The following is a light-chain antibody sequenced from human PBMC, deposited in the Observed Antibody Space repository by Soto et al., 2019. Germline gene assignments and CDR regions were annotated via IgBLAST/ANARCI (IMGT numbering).Light chain of an antibody. CDR1: QSVYSN. V-gene: IGKV3-15*01. J-gene: IGKJ4*01. CDR3: QQYHTWPVT. Sequence: IVMTQSPDSLSVSPVERVTLSCRASQSVYSNLAWYRHKPGQAPRLLISGASTGATGVPVRFRGSGSGTEFTLTINTLQSEDSAVYYCQQYHTWPVTFGGGTKVDIK. CDR2: GAS.